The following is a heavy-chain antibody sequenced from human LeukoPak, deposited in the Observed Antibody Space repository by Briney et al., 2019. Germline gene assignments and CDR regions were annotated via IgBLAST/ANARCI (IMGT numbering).Heavy chain of an antibody. V-gene: IGHV4-34*01. Sequence: SETLSLTCAVYGGSFSAHYWSWIRQTPGKGLEWIGDMNPSVGGNYNPSLRSRVAISSDTSMNQFSLRLDSVTAADTAVYFCARTGDTTFYYHYFDYWSPGALVTVSS. CDR2: MNPSVGG. D-gene: IGHD2/OR15-2a*01. CDR1: GGSFSAHY. J-gene: IGHJ4*02. CDR3: ARTGDTTFYYHYFDY.